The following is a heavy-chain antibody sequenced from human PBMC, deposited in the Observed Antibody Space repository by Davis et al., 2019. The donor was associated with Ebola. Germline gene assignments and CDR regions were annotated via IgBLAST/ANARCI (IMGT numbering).Heavy chain of an antibody. V-gene: IGHV5-51*01. D-gene: IGHD4-11*01. Sequence: TVSRQGSGYSFTSYWIRWVRQMPGKGLEWMGIIYPGDSDTRYSPSFQGQVTISADKSISTAYLQWSSLKASDTAMYYCARPYSNYGNPNGMDVWGQGTTVTVSS. J-gene: IGHJ6*02. CDR3: ARPYSNYGNPNGMDV. CDR2: IYPGDSDT. CDR1: GYSFTSYW.